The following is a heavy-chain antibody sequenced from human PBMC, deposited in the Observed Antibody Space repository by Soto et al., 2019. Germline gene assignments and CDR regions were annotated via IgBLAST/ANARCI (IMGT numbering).Heavy chain of an antibody. Sequence: GESLKISCKGSGYSFTSYWISWVRQMPGKGLEWMGRIDPSDSYTNYSPSFQGHVTISADKSISTAYLQWSSLKASDTAMYYCARGILWLGNYYYGMDVWGQGTTVTVSS. D-gene: IGHD3-10*01. CDR3: ARGILWLGNYYYGMDV. CDR2: IDPSDSYT. CDR1: GYSFTSYW. V-gene: IGHV5-10-1*01. J-gene: IGHJ6*02.